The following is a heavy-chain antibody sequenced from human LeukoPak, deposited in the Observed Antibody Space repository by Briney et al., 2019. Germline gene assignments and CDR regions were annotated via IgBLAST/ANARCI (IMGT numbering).Heavy chain of an antibody. D-gene: IGHD6-13*01. V-gene: IGHV1-2*02. J-gene: IGHJ3*02. CDR1: GYTFTGYY. Sequence: GASVKVSCKASGYTFTGYYMHWARQAPGQGLEWMGWINPNSGGTNYAQKFQGRVTMTRDTSISTAYMELSRLRSDDTAVYYCARGRGIAAAGIGPIWGQGTMVTVSS. CDR2: INPNSGGT. CDR3: ARGRGIAAAGIGPI.